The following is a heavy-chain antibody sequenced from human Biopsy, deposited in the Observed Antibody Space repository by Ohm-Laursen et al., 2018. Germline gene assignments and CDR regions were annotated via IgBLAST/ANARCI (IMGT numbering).Heavy chain of an antibody. Sequence: GTLSLTCTVSGGSISSDYWSWIRQTPGKGLEWIGYIYYNGSTNYNPSLKSRVTISVDTSKNQFSLRMNSVTAADTAVYYCARATNSTGWPYSYFYGMDVWGQGTTVTVSS. CDR1: GGSISSDY. CDR3: ARATNSTGWPYSYFYGMDV. CDR2: IYYNGST. J-gene: IGHJ6*02. V-gene: IGHV4-59*01. D-gene: IGHD2/OR15-2a*01.